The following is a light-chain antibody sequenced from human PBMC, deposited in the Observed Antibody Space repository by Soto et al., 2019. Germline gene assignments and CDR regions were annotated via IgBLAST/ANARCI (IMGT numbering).Light chain of an antibody. CDR1: RSVLYSSNNKNY. Sequence: DIVMTQSPDSLAVSLGERATINCKSSRSVLYSSNNKNYLAWSQQKPGQPPKLLIYWASTRESGVPDRFSGCGSGTDFTLTISSVQAEDVAVYYCQQYYSAPLTFGRGTKVEIK. J-gene: IGKJ4*01. CDR3: QQYYSAPLT. CDR2: WAS. V-gene: IGKV4-1*01.